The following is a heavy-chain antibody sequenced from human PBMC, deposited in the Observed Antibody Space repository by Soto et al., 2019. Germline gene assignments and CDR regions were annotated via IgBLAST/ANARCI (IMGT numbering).Heavy chain of an antibody. V-gene: IGHV3-73*01. D-gene: IGHD3-22*01. CDR1: GFTFSGSA. J-gene: IGHJ4*02. CDR3: APGGYYYYY. Sequence: PGGSKRLCNAASGFTFSGSAMHWVRQASGKGLEWVGRIRSKANSYATAYAASVKGRFTISRDDSKNTAYLQMNSLKTEDTAVYYCAPGGYYYYYWGQGTLVTVSS. CDR2: IRSKANSYAT.